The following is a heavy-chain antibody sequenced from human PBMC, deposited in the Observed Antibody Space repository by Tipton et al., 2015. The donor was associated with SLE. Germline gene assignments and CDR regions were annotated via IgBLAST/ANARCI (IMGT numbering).Heavy chain of an antibody. CDR1: GGSISSYY. Sequence: LRLSCTVSGGSISSYYWSWIRQPPGKGLEWIGYIYYSGSTNYNPSLKSRVTISVDTSKNQFSLKLSSVTAADTAVYYCARDSSGWLYYYYGMDVWGQGTTVTVSS. CDR3: ARDSSGWLYYYYGMDV. J-gene: IGHJ6*02. V-gene: IGHV4-59*01. D-gene: IGHD6-19*01. CDR2: IYYSGST.